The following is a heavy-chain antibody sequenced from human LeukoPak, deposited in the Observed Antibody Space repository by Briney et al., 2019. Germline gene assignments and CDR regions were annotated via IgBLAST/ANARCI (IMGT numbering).Heavy chain of an antibody. D-gene: IGHD3-22*01. CDR1: GFTFRSYA. CDR3: AKVATMIVVVRGPLDY. V-gene: IGHV3-23*01. J-gene: IGHJ4*02. CDR2: ISGSGGST. Sequence: GGSLRLSCAASGFTFRSYATSWVRQAPGKGLEWVSVISGSGGSTYYADSVKGRFTISRDNSKNTLYLQMNSLRVEDTALYYCAKVATMIVVVRGPLDYWGQGTLVTVSS.